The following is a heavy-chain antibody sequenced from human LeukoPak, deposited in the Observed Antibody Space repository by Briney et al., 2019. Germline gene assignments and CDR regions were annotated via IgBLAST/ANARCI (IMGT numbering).Heavy chain of an antibody. D-gene: IGHD5-18*01. CDR2: INPNSGGT. CDR1: GYNFAHN. Sequence: ASVKVSCKASGYNFAHNIHWVRQAPGQGLEWMGWINPNSGGTNYAQKFQGRVTMTRDTSISTAYMELSRLRSDDTAVYYCARDKTVATAMAYYFDYWGQGTLVTVSS. V-gene: IGHV1-2*02. J-gene: IGHJ4*02. CDR3: ARDKTVATAMAYYFDY.